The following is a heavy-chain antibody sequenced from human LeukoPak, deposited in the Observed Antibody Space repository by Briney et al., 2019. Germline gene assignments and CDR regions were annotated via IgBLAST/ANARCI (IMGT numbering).Heavy chain of an antibody. V-gene: IGHV4-34*01. J-gene: IGHJ5*02. Sequence: MSSETLSLTCAVYGGSFSGYYWSWIRQPPGKGLEWIGEINHSGSTNYNASLKSRVTISVDTSKNQFSLRLSSMTAADTAVYYCAPRGDIEHSYGYGKWFDPWGQGTRVTVSS. D-gene: IGHD5-18*01. CDR3: APRGDIEHSYGYGKWFDP. CDR2: INHSGST. CDR1: GGSFSGYY.